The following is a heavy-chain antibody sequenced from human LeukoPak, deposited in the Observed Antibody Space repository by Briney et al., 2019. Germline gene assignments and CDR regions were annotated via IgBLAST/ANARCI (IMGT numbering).Heavy chain of an antibody. J-gene: IGHJ6*04. CDR3: ARDYPGGYSSGFSYGMDV. CDR2: ISRSGSTI. CDR1: GFTFSNYE. Sequence: GGSLRPSCAASGFTFSNYEMNWVRQAPGKGLEWVSYISRSGSTIYYADSVKGRFTISRDNAKKSLYLQMNSLRAEDTAVYYCARDYPGGYSSGFSYGMDVWGKGTTVTVSS. D-gene: IGHD6-19*01. V-gene: IGHV3-48*03.